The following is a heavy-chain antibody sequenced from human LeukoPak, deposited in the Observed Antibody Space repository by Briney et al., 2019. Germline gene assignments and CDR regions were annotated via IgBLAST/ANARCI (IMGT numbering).Heavy chain of an antibody. CDR2: IPSSGSPI. J-gene: IGHJ4*02. CDR3: TRAVSGKSLDF. CDR1: GFTFSSYE. D-gene: IGHD6-19*01. V-gene: IGHV3-48*03. Sequence: PGGSLRLSCAASGFTFSSYEMNWVRQAPGKGPEWVSYIPSSGSPIYYADSVKGRFTISRDNAKNSLYLQMNSLRAEDTALYYCTRAVSGKSLDFWGQGTLVTVSP.